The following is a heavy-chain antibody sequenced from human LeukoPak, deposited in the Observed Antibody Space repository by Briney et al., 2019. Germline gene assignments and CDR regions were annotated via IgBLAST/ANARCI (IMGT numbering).Heavy chain of an antibody. D-gene: IGHD3-3*01. CDR3: AGRRPVIRFLESGFDP. CDR2: IYYSGST. Sequence: KPSETLSLTCTVSGGSISSSSYYWGWIRQPPGKGLEWIGSIYYSGSTYYNPSLKSRVTISVDTSKNQFSLKLSSVTAADTAVYYCAGRRPVIRFLESGFDPWGQGTLVTVSS. CDR1: GGSISSSSYY. J-gene: IGHJ5*02. V-gene: IGHV4-39*01.